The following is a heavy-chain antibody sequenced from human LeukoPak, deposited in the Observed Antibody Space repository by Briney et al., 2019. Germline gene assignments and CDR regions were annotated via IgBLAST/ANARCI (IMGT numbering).Heavy chain of an antibody. J-gene: IGHJ4*02. CDR3: ARARYSGYDFSERYFDY. V-gene: IGHV1-69*13. CDR2: IIPIFGTA. Sequence: SGKVSCKASGGTFSSYAISWVRQAPGQGLEWMGGIIPIFGTANYAQKFQGRVTITADESTSTAYMELSSLRSEDTAVYYCARARYSGYDFSERYFDYWGQGTLVTVSS. D-gene: IGHD5-12*01. CDR1: GGTFSSYA.